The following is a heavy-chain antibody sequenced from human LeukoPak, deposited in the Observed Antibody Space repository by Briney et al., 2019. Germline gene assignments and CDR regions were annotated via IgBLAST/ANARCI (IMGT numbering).Heavy chain of an antibody. CDR1: GYSISSGYY. CDR2: IYTSGTT. V-gene: IGHV4-38-2*02. Sequence: SETLSLTCTVSGYSISSGYYWGWFRQPPGKGLEWIGNIYTSGTTYYNPSLKTRVTISVDTSKNQFSLKLSSVTAADTAVYFNWFDPWGQGTLVTVSS. J-gene: IGHJ5*02. CDR3: WFDP.